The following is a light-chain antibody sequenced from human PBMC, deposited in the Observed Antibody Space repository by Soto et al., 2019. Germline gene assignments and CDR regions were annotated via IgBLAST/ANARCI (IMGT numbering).Light chain of an antibody. J-gene: IGKJ3*01. Sequence: EVVLTQSPATLSLSPGERATLSCRASQSVSNYLAWYQHKPGQSPRLLIFDASNRATGIPVRFTGSGSGTEFTLTISSLEPEDFATYYCQQSYIPPFAFGPGTKVHMK. CDR2: DAS. CDR3: QQSYIPPFA. CDR1: QSVSNY. V-gene: IGKV3-11*01.